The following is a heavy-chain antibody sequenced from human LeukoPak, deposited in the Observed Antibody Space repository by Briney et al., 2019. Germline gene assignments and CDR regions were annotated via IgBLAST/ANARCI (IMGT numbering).Heavy chain of an antibody. J-gene: IGHJ4*02. CDR3: ARGRGGPDI. V-gene: IGHV4-59*01. Sequence: PSETLPLTCTVSGGSISSYYWSWIRQPPGKGLEWIGYIFYSGSTGSTNYNPSLKSRVTISVDTSKSQFSLKLSSVTAADTAVYYCARGRGGPDIWGQGTLVTVSS. D-gene: IGHD2-15*01. CDR2: IFYSGSTGST. CDR1: GGSISSYY.